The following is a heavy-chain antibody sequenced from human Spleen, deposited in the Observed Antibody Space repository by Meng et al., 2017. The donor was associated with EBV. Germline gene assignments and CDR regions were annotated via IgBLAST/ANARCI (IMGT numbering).Heavy chain of an antibody. Sequence: QVQWLQSGAEVKKPGSSVKVSCKTSGGTFNSDAIGWVRQAPGQGLEWMGGLIPMLGAPNYAQKFQDRVTIVADKSTSIHYMELSSLRSDDTAMYYCASESGRGYTPDYWGRGTLVTVSS. J-gene: IGHJ4*02. D-gene: IGHD3-10*01. V-gene: IGHV1-69*06. CDR3: ASESGRGYTPDY. CDR2: LIPMLGAP. CDR1: GGTFNSDA.